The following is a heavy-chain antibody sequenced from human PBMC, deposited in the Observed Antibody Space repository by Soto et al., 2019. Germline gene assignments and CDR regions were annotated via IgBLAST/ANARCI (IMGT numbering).Heavy chain of an antibody. J-gene: IGHJ6*02. Sequence: GGSLRLSCVASGFTFSDYVMSWVRQAPGKGLEWVSTISGSGDSTYYADTVKGRFASSRDNSKNTLFVHMYGLRVEDTAAYYCARREYWGGLDVWGQGTTVTVSS. V-gene: IGHV3-23*01. CDR1: GFTFSDYV. D-gene: IGHD3-16*01. CDR3: ARREYWGGLDV. CDR2: ISGSGDST.